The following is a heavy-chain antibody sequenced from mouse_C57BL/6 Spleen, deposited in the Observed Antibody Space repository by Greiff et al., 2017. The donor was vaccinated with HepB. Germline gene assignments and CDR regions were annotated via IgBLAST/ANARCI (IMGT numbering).Heavy chain of an antibody. Sequence: VQLQQSGPELVKPGASVKIPCKASGYTFTDYNMDWVKQSHGKSLEWIGDINPNNGGTIYNQKFKGKATLTVDKSSSTAYMELRSLTSEDTAVYYCARYAANWAFDYWGQGTTLTVSS. CDR3: ARYAANWAFDY. J-gene: IGHJ2*01. V-gene: IGHV1-18*01. CDR1: GYTFTDYN. D-gene: IGHD4-1*01. CDR2: INPNNGGT.